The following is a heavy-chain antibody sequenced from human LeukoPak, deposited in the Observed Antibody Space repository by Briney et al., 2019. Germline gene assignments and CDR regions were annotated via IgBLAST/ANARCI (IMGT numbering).Heavy chain of an antibody. CDR2: IKSKTDGGTT. CDR3: TTESSFSWGAAVHYFDY. J-gene: IGHJ4*02. CDR1: GFTFSNAW. Sequence: GSLRLSCAASGFTFSNAWMSWVRQAPGKGLEWVGRIKSKTDGGTTDYAAPVKGRFTISRDDSKNTLYLQMNSLKTEDTAVYYCTTESSFSWGAAVHYFDYWGQGTLLTVSS. D-gene: IGHD6-13*01. V-gene: IGHV3-15*01.